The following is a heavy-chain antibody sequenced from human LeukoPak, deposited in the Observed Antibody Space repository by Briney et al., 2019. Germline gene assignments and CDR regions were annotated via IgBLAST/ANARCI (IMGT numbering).Heavy chain of an antibody. V-gene: IGHV3-30-3*01. J-gene: IGHJ4*02. CDR3: ARGAGSFRPY. Sequence: PGGSLRLSCAASGFTFSSYAMHWVRQAPGKGLEWVAVISYDGSNKYYADSVKGRFTISRDNANNSLSLQMISLRAEDTAVYYCARGAGSFRPYWGQGTLVTVSS. CDR1: GFTFSSYA. D-gene: IGHD3-16*02. CDR2: ISYDGSNK.